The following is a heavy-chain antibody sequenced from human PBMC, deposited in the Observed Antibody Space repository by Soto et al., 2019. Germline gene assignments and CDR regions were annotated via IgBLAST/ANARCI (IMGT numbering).Heavy chain of an antibody. J-gene: IGHJ3*02. Sequence: ASVQVSCRASGYTFTSYDINWVRQATGQGLEWMGWMNPNSGNTGYAQKFQGRVTMTRNTSISTAYMELSSLRSEDTAVYYCARDRAARAFDIWGQGTMVTVSS. V-gene: IGHV1-8*02. D-gene: IGHD6-6*01. CDR3: ARDRAARAFDI. CDR2: MNPNSGNT. CDR1: GYTFTSYD.